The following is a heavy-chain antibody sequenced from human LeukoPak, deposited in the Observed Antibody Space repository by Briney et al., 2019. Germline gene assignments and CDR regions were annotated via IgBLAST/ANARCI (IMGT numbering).Heavy chain of an antibody. Sequence: SETLSLTCTVSGGSISSSSYYWGWIRQPPGKGLEWIGSIYYSGSTNYNPSLKSRVTISVDRSKNQFSLKLSSVTAADTAVYYCARVSTVGAPRDFDYWGQGTLVTVSS. V-gene: IGHV4-39*07. J-gene: IGHJ4*02. CDR2: IYYSGST. CDR1: GGSISSSSYY. CDR3: ARVSTVGAPRDFDY. D-gene: IGHD1-26*01.